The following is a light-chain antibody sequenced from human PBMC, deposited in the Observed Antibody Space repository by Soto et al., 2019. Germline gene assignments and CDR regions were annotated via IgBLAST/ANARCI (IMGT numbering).Light chain of an antibody. CDR3: QQYNTWLWT. Sequence: EVVMTQSPATLSVSPGERATLSCRASQNVNANLAWYNQKPGQAPMLLIHGASTRTTGIPARFSGSGFGTEFILTISSLQSEDLASYYCQQYNTWLWTFGQGTKVEVK. V-gene: IGKV3-15*01. CDR2: GAS. CDR1: QNVNAN. J-gene: IGKJ1*01.